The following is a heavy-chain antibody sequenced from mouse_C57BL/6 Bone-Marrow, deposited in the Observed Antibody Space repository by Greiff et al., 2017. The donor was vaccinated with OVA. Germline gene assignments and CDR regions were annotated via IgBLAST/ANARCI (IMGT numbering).Heavy chain of an antibody. J-gene: IGHJ4*01. Sequence: VKLMESGPGLVQPSQSLSITCTVSGFSLTSYGVHWVRQSPGKGLEWLGVIWSGGSTDYNAAFISRLSISKDNSKSQVFFQMNSLQADDTAIYYCARVWGDEDYAMDYWGQGTSVTVSS. CDR1: GFSLTSYG. V-gene: IGHV2-2*01. CDR2: IWSGGST. CDR3: ARVWGDEDYAMDY. D-gene: IGHD2-10*02.